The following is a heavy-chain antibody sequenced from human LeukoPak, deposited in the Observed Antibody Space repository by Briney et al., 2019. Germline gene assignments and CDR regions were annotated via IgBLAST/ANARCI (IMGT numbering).Heavy chain of an antibody. V-gene: IGHV3-7*01. CDR1: GFTFSSYS. CDR3: AREAYSGSYFDFDY. CDR2: IKQDGSEK. J-gene: IGHJ4*02. Sequence: PGGSLRLSCAASGFTFSSYSMNWVRQAPRKGLEWVANIKQDGSEKYYVDSVKGRFTISRDNAKNSLYLQMNSLRAEDTAVYYCAREAYSGSYFDFDYWGQGTLVTVSS. D-gene: IGHD1-26*01.